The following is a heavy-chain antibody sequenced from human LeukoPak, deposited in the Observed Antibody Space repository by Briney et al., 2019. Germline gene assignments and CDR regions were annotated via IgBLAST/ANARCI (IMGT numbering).Heavy chain of an antibody. Sequence: KTSETLSLTCTVSGGSISSGDYYWSWIRQPPGKGLEWIGYIYYSGSTYYNPSLKSRVTISVDTSKNQFSLKLSSVTAADTAVYYCARFGEAGASDYWGQGTLVTVSS. CDR2: IYYSGST. V-gene: IGHV4-30-4*08. CDR1: GGSISSGDYY. CDR3: ARFGEAGASDY. D-gene: IGHD3-16*01. J-gene: IGHJ4*02.